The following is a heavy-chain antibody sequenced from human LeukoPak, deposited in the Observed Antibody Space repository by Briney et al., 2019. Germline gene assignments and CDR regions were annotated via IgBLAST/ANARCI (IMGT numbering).Heavy chain of an antibody. CDR3: ARVGGGSGYYSPDS. V-gene: IGHV3-48*02. D-gene: IGHD3-22*01. J-gene: IGHJ4*02. Sequence: GSLRLSCAASGFTFSSYNMNWVREAPGNGLEWVSYSSSRSDTIYYADSVKGRFTISRDNAKNSLYLQMNSLRDEDTAVYYCARVGGGSGYYSPDSWGQGTLVTVSS. CDR1: GFTFSSYN. CDR2: SSSRSDTI.